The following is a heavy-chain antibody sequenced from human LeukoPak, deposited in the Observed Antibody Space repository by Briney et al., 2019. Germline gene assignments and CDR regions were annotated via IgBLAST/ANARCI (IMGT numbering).Heavy chain of an antibody. CDR1: GGSIISYY. CDR2: IYTSGST. CDR3: ARGGDSSDFDY. Sequence: SETLSLTCTVPGGSIISYYWSWIRQPAGKGLEWIGRIYTSGSTNYNPPLKSRVTMSVDTSKNQFSLKLSSVTAADTAVYYCARGGDSSDFDYWGQGTLVTVSS. J-gene: IGHJ4*02. D-gene: IGHD3-16*01. V-gene: IGHV4-4*07.